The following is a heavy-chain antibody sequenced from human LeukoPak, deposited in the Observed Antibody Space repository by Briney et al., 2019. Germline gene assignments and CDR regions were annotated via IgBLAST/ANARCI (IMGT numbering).Heavy chain of an antibody. J-gene: IGHJ4*02. CDR3: ARSHRSFASGSGDF. CDR2: IYSGGST. CDR1: GFTVSSNY. V-gene: IGHV3-66*01. Sequence: PGGSLRLSCAASGFTVSSNYMSWVRQAPGKGLEWVSVIYSGGSTYYADSVKGRFTISRDNAKNSLYLQMNSPRAEDTAVYYCARSHRSFASGSGDFWGQGTLVTVSS. D-gene: IGHD3-10*01.